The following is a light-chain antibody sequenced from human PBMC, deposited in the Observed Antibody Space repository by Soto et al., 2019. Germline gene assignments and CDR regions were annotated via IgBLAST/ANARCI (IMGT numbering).Light chain of an antibody. CDR1: SGHSSYA. CDR3: QTWGTGIGV. V-gene: IGLV4-69*02. CDR2: LNSDGSH. J-gene: IGLJ3*02. Sequence: QSVLTQSPSASASLGASVKLTCTLSSGHSSYAIAWHQQQPEKGPRYLMKLNSDGSHSKGDGIPDRFSGSSSGAERYLTISSLRSEDEADYYCQTWGTGIGVFGGGTKLTVL.